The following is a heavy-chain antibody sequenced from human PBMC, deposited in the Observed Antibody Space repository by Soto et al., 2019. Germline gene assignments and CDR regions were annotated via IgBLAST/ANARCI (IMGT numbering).Heavy chain of an antibody. D-gene: IGHD3-10*01. J-gene: IGHJ5*02. V-gene: IGHV4-34*01. CDR2: INHSGST. CDR1: GGPFRGYY. CDR3: KRVQKEAITMVRGIYSARPGDSFDP. Sequence: SETLSLTCDVYGGPFRGYYWSWIRQPPGKGLERIGEINHSGSTNYNPSLKSRVTISVPTSKYQSSLKRSSVTAHDTAMYKKKRVQKEAITMVRGIYSARPGDSFDPWGQG.